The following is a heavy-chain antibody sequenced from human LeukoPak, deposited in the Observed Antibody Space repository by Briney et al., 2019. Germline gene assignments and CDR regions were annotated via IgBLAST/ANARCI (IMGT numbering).Heavy chain of an antibody. CDR1: GFIFSSYE. CDR3: ANFSSGFSFDY. Sequence: QPGGSLRLSCAASGFIFSSYEMNWVRQAPGKGLEWISYISSSGSTIYYADSVKGRFTISRDNSKNTLYLQMNSLRAEDTAVYYCANFSSGFSFDYWGQGTLVTVSS. CDR2: ISSSGSTI. D-gene: IGHD6-19*01. J-gene: IGHJ4*02. V-gene: IGHV3-48*03.